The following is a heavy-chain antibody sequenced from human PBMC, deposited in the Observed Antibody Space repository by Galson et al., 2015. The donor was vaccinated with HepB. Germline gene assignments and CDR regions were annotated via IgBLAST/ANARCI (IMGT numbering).Heavy chain of an antibody. J-gene: IGHJ3*02. Sequence: SLRLSCAASGFTFSSYAMSWVRQAPGKGLEWVSAISGSGGSTYYADSVKGRFTISRDNSKNTLYLQMNSLRAEDTAVYYCAKGLSIVVVPAAMGLGAFDIWGQGTMVTVSS. D-gene: IGHD2-2*01. V-gene: IGHV3-23*01. CDR2: ISGSGGST. CDR3: AKGLSIVVVPAAMGLGAFDI. CDR1: GFTFSSYA.